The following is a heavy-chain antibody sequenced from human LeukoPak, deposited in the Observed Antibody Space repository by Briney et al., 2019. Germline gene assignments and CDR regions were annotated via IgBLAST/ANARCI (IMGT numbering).Heavy chain of an antibody. CDR2: IYSGGST. J-gene: IGHJ4*02. D-gene: IGHD3-3*01. Sequence: GGSLRLSCAASGFTVSSNYMSWVRQAPGKGLEWVSVIYSGGSTYYADSVKGRFTISRDNSKNTLYLQMNSLRAEDTAVYYCARMGRSTIFGVVEINFDYWGQRTLVTVSS. CDR3: ARMGRSTIFGVVEINFDY. V-gene: IGHV3-66*01. CDR1: GFTVSSNY.